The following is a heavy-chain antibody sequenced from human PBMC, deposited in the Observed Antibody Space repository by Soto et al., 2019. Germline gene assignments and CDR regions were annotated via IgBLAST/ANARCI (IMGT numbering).Heavy chain of an antibody. J-gene: IGHJ4*02. V-gene: IGHV3-23*01. D-gene: IGHD3-22*01. CDR1: GFTFSSYA. Sequence: PGGSLRLSCAASGFTFSSYAMSWVRQAPGKGLEWVSVISGSGGSTYYADSVKGRFTISRDNSKNTLYVQMNSLRAEDTAVYYCAKAISGYYAPLDHWGQGTRVTVSS. CDR3: AKAISGYYAPLDH. CDR2: ISGSGGST.